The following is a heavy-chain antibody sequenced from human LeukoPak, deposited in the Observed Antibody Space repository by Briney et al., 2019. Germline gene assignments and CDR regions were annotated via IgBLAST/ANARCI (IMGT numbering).Heavy chain of an antibody. Sequence: PSETLSLTCTVSGGAISSSSYYWGWIRQPPGKGLEWIGSIYYSGSTYYNPSLKSRVTISVDTSKNPFSLKLSSVSAADTAVYYCARHWRVESYGGGYFDYWGEGTLVTVSS. J-gene: IGHJ4*02. CDR2: IYYSGST. CDR3: ARHWRVESYGGGYFDY. D-gene: IGHD3-16*01. CDR1: GGAISSSSYY. V-gene: IGHV4-39*01.